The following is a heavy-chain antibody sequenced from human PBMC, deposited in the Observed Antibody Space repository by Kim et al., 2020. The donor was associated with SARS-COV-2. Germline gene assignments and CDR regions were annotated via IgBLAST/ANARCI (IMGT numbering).Heavy chain of an antibody. D-gene: IGHD5-12*01. Sequence: GGSLRLSCVASGFTFSSYGMHWVRQAPGKGLEWVAVIWFDGNDKYYADSVKGRFTISRDNSKNTLYLQMNSLRAEDTAVYYCAKDQSASGYDPDIWGQGTLVTVSS. V-gene: IGHV3-33*06. CDR1: GFTFSSYG. J-gene: IGHJ4*02. CDR2: IWFDGNDK. CDR3: AKDQSASGYDPDI.